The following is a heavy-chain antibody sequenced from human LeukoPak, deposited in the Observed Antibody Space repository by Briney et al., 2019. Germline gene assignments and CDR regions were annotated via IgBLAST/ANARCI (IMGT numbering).Heavy chain of an antibody. D-gene: IGHD5-12*01. V-gene: IGHV4-59*08. CDR1: GGSISSYY. Sequence: SETLSLTRTVSGGSISSYYWGWIRQPPGKGLEWIGYIYYSGSTNYNPSLKSRVTISVDASKNQFSLKLSSVTAADTAVYYCARHGYSGYEYYYYYGMDVWGQGTTVTVSS. CDR3: ARHGYSGYEYYYYYGMDV. J-gene: IGHJ6*02. CDR2: IYYSGST.